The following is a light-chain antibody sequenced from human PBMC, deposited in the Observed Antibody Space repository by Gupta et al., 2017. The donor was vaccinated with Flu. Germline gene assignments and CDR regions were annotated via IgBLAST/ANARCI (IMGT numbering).Light chain of an antibody. CDR1: QSVSSD. J-gene: IGKJ2*03. CDR2: GAS. CDR3: QHYNDWPMFS. V-gene: IGKV3-15*01. Sequence: EIVMTQSPDTLSVSPGERATLSCRASQSVSSDLAWYQQKPGQAPRLLIYGASNRATAIPARFSGSGSGTEFTLSISSLQSEDFAVYYCQHYNDWPMFSFGQGTKLEIK.